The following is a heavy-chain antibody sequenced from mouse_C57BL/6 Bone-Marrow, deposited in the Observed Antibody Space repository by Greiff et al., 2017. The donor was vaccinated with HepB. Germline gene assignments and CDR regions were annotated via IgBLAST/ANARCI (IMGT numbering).Heavy chain of an antibody. V-gene: IGHV5-16*01. CDR2: INYDGSST. J-gene: IGHJ4*01. CDR3: ARVGVLGSMDY. CDR1: GFTFSDYY. Sequence: EVKLVESEGGLVQPGSSMKLSCTASGFTFSDYYMAWVRQVPEKGLEWVANINYDGSSTYYLDSLKSRFIISRDNAKNILYLQMSSLKSEDTATYYCARVGVLGSMDYWGQGTSVTVSS. D-gene: IGHD3-3*01.